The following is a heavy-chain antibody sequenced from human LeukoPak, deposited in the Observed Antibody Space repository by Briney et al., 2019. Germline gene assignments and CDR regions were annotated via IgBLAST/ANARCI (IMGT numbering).Heavy chain of an antibody. J-gene: IGHJ4*02. CDR1: GYSFTTYW. V-gene: IGHV5-10-1*01. Sequence: GESLKISCKGSGYSFTTYWIAWVRQMPGEGLEWMGRIDPSDSYTKYSPSFQGHVTISADKSISTAYLQWSSLKASDTAMYYCARQVAFQVDYWGQGTLVTV. CDR2: IDPSDSYT. CDR3: ARQVAFQVDY.